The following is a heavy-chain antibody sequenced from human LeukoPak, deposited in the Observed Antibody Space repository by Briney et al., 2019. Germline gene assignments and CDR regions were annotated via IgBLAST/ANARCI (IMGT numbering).Heavy chain of an antibody. CDR3: SAYYYDSSGSHDAFDI. CDR1: GYSFTSYW. D-gene: IGHD3-22*01. V-gene: IGHV5-51*01. CDR2: IYPGDSDT. Sequence: GESLKISCKGSGYSFTSYWIGWVRQMPGKGLEWMGIIYPGDSDTTYSPSFQGQVTISVDKSISTAYLQWSSLKASDTAMYYCSAYYYDSSGSHDAFDIWGQGTMVTVSS. J-gene: IGHJ3*02.